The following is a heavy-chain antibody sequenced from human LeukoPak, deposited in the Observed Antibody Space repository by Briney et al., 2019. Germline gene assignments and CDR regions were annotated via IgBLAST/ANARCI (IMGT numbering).Heavy chain of an antibody. Sequence: SVKASCKASGYTFTSYGISWVRQAPGQGLEWMGGIIPIFGTANYAQKFQGRVTITADESTSTAYMELSSLRSEDTAVYYCARVGLGYCTNGVCPWEDYWGQGTLVTVSS. CDR1: GYTFTSYG. D-gene: IGHD2-8*01. J-gene: IGHJ4*02. CDR2: IIPIFGTA. CDR3: ARVGLGYCTNGVCPWEDY. V-gene: IGHV1-69*13.